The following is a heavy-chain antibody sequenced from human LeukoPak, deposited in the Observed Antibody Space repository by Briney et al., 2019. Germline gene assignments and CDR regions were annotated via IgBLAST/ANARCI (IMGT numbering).Heavy chain of an antibody. CDR3: ARVGREADSGFMDYYYYMDV. CDR2: INPNSGGT. J-gene: IGHJ6*03. CDR1: GYNFIGYY. Sequence: ASVKVSCKASGYNFIGYYMHWVRQAPGQGLEWMGWINPNSGGTNYAQKFQGRVTMTRDTSISTASMELSRLRSDDTAVYYCARVGREADSGFMDYYYYMDVWGKRTTVTVSS. D-gene: IGHD1-26*01. V-gene: IGHV1-2*02.